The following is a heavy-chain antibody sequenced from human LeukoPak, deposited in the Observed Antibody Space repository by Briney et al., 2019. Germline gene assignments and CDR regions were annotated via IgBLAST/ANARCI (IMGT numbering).Heavy chain of an antibody. J-gene: IGHJ4*02. CDR3: AKYTSGWVNDY. CDR1: GFSVSTYP. D-gene: IGHD6-19*01. V-gene: IGHV3-23*01. CDR2: IIASGTET. Sequence: PGGSLRLSCIASGFSVSTYPMAWVRQAPGKGLQWVSTIIASGTETFYADSVKGRFTISRDNSKNTVSLQMNSLRAEDTALYYCAKYTSGWVNDYWGQGTLVTVSS.